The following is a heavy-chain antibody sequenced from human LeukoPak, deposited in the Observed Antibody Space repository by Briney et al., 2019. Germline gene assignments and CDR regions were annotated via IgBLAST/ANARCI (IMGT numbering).Heavy chain of an antibody. CDR1: GFTFSSYA. CDR3: AKDGQLVFLATDY. CDR2: ISGSGGST. D-gene: IGHD6-13*01. Sequence: PGGSLRLSCAASGFTFSSYAMSWVRQAPGKGLEWVSAISGSGGSTYYADSVKGRFTISGDNSKNTLYLQMNSLRAEDTAVYYCAKDGQLVFLATDYWGQGTPVTVSS. V-gene: IGHV3-23*01. J-gene: IGHJ4*02.